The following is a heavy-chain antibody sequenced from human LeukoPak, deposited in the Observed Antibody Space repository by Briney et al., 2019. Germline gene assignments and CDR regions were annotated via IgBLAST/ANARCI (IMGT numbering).Heavy chain of an antibody. Sequence: PGGSLRLSCAASGFTFSSYAMSWVCQAPGKGLEWVSAISGSGGSTYYADSVKGRFTISRDNSKNTLYLQMNSLRAEDTAVYYCAKDLVGSYYYDSSGYYYPLDYWGQGTLVTVSS. J-gene: IGHJ4*02. CDR2: ISGSGGST. CDR3: AKDLVGSYYYDSSGYYYPLDY. D-gene: IGHD3-22*01. CDR1: GFTFSSYA. V-gene: IGHV3-23*01.